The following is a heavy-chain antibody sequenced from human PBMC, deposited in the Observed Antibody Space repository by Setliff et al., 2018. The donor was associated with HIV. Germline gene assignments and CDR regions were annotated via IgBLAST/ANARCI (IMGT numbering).Heavy chain of an antibody. CDR3: ARSYPSRGPLPEDY. D-gene: IGHD5-12*01. CDR1: GGPFSGFY. J-gene: IGHJ4*02. CDR2: INPSGST. V-gene: IGHV4-34*01. Sequence: SETLSLTCAVYGGPFSGFYYSWIRQAPGKGLEWIGEINPSGSTNYNPSLKSRVTISVDTSKYQVSLNLNSVTAADTAVYYCARSYPSRGPLPEDYWSQGTLVTVSS.